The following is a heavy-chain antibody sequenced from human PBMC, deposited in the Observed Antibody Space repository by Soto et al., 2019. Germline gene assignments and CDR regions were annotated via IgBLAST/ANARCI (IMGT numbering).Heavy chain of an antibody. V-gene: IGHV3-30*18. CDR1: VFTFSSYG. CDR3: AKGDGFDWSMDA. D-gene: IGHD3-9*01. CDR2: ISYDGSNK. Sequence: PGGSLRLSCAASVFTFSSYGMHWVRQAPGKGLEWVAVISYDGSNKYYADSVKGRFTISRDNSKNTLYLQMNSLRAEDTAVYYCAKGDGFDWSMDAWGQGTTVTVSS. J-gene: IGHJ6*02.